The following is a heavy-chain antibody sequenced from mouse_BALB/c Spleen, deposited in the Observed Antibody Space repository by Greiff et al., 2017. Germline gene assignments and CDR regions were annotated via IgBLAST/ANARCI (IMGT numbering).Heavy chain of an antibody. V-gene: IGHV5-17*02. CDR1: GFTFSSFG. J-gene: IGHJ2*01. D-gene: IGHD1-1*01. CDR3: AREGGLLLRGYFDY. CDR2: ISSGSSTI. Sequence: EVMLVESGGGLVQPGGSRKLSCAASGFTFSSFGMHWVRQAPEKGLEWVAYISSGSSTIYYADTVKGRFTISRDNPKNTLFLQMTSLRSEDTAMYYCAREGGLLLRGYFDYWGQGTTLTVSS.